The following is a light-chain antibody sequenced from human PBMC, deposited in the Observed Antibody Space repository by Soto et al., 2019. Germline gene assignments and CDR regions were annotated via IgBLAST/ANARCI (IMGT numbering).Light chain of an antibody. V-gene: IGLV1-40*01. CDR3: QSYDSSLSAL. CDR2: GNS. Sequence: QSVLTQPPSVSGAPGQRVTISCTGSSSNIGAGYDVHWYQQLPGTAPKLLIYGNSNRPSGVPDRFPGSNSGTSASLAITGLQAEDEADYYCQSYDSSLSALFGGGTKLTVL. CDR1: SSNIGAGYD. J-gene: IGLJ3*02.